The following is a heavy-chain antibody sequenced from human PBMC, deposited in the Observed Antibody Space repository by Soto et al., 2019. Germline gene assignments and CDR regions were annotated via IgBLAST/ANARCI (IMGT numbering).Heavy chain of an antibody. J-gene: IGHJ3*02. V-gene: IGHV4-31*03. D-gene: IGHD3-16*02. CDR3: ASRYDYIWGSYRNPDAFDI. CDR1: GGSISSGGYY. CDR2: IYYSGST. Sequence: SEALSLTCTVSGGSISSGGYYWSWIRQHPGKGLEWIGYIYYSGSTYYNPSLKSRVTISVDTSKNQFSLKLSSVTAADTAVYYCASRYDYIWGSYRNPDAFDIWGQGTMVTVSS.